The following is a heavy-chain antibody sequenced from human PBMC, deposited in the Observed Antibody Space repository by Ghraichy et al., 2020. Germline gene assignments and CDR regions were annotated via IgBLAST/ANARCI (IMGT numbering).Heavy chain of an antibody. CDR1: GYTFTGYY. CDR2: INPNSGGT. D-gene: IGHD3-22*01. J-gene: IGHJ6*03. Sequence: ASVKVSCKASGYTFTGYYMHWVRQAPGQGLEWMGWINPNSGGTNYAQKFQGWVTMTRDTSISTAYMELSGLRSDDTAVYYSATSYYYDSSGYYSGADYYYMDVWGKGTTVTVSS. CDR3: ATSYYYDSSGYYSGADYYYMDV. V-gene: IGHV1-2*04.